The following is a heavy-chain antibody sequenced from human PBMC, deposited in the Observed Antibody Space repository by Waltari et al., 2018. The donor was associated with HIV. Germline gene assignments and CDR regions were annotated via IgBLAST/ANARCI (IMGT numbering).Heavy chain of an antibody. CDR1: GFTVNSNY. CDR3: ARDRPNYYDSSGYSSVFDV. D-gene: IGHD3-22*01. CDR2: IYSGGSK. J-gene: IGHJ3*01. Sequence: QLVESGGGLIQPGGSLRLSCAASGFTVNSNYVNWVRQAPGKGREWVLVIYSGGSKYYADSVKGRFTISRDNSKNTIYLQMNSLRAEDTAVYYCARDRPNYYDSSGYSSVFDVWGQGTMVTVSS. V-gene: IGHV3-53*01.